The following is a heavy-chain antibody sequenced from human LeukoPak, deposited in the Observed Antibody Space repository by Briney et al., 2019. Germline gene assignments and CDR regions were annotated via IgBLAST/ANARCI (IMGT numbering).Heavy chain of an antibody. V-gene: IGHV1-18*01. Sequence: ASVKVSCKASGGTFSSYAISWVRQAPGQGLEWMGWISAYNGKTNYSLRFQDRITMTTDTSTTTAYMELRSLRSDDTAVYYCARDGAYQYWGQGTLVTVSS. CDR1: GGTFSSYA. D-gene: IGHD2-2*01. CDR3: ARDGAYQY. CDR2: ISAYNGKT. J-gene: IGHJ4*02.